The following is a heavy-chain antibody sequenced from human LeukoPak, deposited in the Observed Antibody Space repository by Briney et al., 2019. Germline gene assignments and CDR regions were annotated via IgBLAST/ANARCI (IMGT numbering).Heavy chain of an antibody. J-gene: IGHJ4*02. D-gene: IGHD7-27*01. CDR2: INHSGST. CDR3: AREETGDVH. Sequence: SETLSLTCSVSGGSISSSSHYWAWIRQPPGKGLEWIGEINHSGSTYYNPSLKSRVTISVDRSKNQFSLKLSSVTAADTAVYYCAREETGDVHWGQGTLVTVSS. V-gene: IGHV4-39*07. CDR1: GGSISSSSHY.